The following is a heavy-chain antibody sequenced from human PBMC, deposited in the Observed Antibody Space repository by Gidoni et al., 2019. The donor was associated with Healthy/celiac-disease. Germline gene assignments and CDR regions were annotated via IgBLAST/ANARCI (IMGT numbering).Heavy chain of an antibody. Sequence: EVQLVESGGGLVKPGGSLRLSCAASGFTFSNAWMSWVRQAPGKGLEWVGRIKSKTDGGTTDYAAPVKGRFTISRDDSKNTLYLQMNSLKTEDTAVYYCTTDALLYYYDSSGSGAFDIWGQGTMVTVSS. D-gene: IGHD3-22*01. CDR1: GFTFSNAW. CDR3: TTDALLYYYDSSGSGAFDI. J-gene: IGHJ3*02. V-gene: IGHV3-15*01. CDR2: IKSKTDGGTT.